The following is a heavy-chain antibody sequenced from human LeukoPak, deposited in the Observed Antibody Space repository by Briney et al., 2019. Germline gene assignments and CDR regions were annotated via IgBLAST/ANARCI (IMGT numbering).Heavy chain of an antibody. V-gene: IGHV4-61*02. Sequence: SQTLSLTCTVSGGSISSGSYYWSWIRQPAGKGLEWIGRIYTSGSTNYNPSLKSRVTISVDTSKNQFSLNLSSVTAADTAVYYCARDGGGDIVVVPAAPYAFDIWGQGTMVTVSS. D-gene: IGHD2-2*01. CDR2: IYTSGST. J-gene: IGHJ3*02. CDR3: ARDGGGDIVVVPAAPYAFDI. CDR1: GGSISSGSYY.